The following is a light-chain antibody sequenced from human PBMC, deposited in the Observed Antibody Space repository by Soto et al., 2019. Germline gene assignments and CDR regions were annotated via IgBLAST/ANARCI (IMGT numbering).Light chain of an antibody. CDR3: SSFAGSYSPYV. CDR2: QVN. Sequence: QSALTQPPSASGSPGQSVTISCTGTSNDIGVYDFVSWYQQHPGKAPKVIIYQVNKRPSGVPDRFSGSKSANTASLTVSGLRPEAEADDFCSSFAGSYSPYVFGTGTKVTVL. J-gene: IGLJ1*01. CDR1: SNDIGVYDF. V-gene: IGLV2-8*01.